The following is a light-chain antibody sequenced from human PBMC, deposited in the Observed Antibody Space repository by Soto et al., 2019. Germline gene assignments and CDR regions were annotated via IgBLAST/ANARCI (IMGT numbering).Light chain of an antibody. CDR2: DAS. J-gene: IGKJ5*01. V-gene: IGKV1-33*01. Sequence: DIQMTQSPSSLSASLGDRVTITCQASQDISNYLNWYQHKPGKAPKLLIYDASNLETGVPSRFSGSGFGVDFTFTISSLQPEDIATYYCQQYDYFLTFGQGTRLEIK. CDR3: QQYDYFLT. CDR1: QDISNY.